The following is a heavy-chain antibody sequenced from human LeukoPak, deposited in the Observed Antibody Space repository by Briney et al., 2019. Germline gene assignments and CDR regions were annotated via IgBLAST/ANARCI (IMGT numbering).Heavy chain of an antibody. J-gene: IGHJ4*02. D-gene: IGHD4-23*01. Sequence: GGSLSLSCVASGFSFDNCAMSWVRQAPGKGPEWVSSIGGPTETFYADSVKGRFTVSRDNSQNTLYLQMNSLRAEDTAVYYCAKDATPRNSIWDYFGKWGQGALVTVST. V-gene: IGHV3-23*01. CDR1: GFSFDNCA. CDR2: IGGPTET. CDR3: AKDATPRNSIWDYFGK.